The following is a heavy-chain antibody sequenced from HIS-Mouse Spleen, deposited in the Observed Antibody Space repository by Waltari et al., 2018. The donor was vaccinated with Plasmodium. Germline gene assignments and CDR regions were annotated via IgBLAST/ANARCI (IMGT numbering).Heavy chain of an antibody. J-gene: IGHJ1*01. CDR3: ARVLGYKAAAGTFVEYFQH. V-gene: IGHV1-2*02. CDR2: INAKGGGT. CDR1: GYTFTGYY. Sequence: QVQLVQSGAEVKKPGASVKVSCKASGYTFTGYYMHWVRQAPGQGLEWMGGINAKGGGTNHAQKCQGRVTMTRETSISTAYMELSRLRSDDTAVYYCARVLGYKAAAGTFVEYFQHWGQGTLVTVSS. D-gene: IGHD6-13*01.